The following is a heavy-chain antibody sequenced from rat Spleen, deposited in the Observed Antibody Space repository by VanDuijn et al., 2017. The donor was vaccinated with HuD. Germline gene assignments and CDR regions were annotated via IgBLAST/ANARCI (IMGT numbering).Heavy chain of an antibody. CDR3: ARHEDYSGLGY. CDR1: GFTFSNYY. Sequence: EVQLVASGGGLVQPGRSMKLSCAASGFTFSNYYMAWVRQAPTKGLEWVATISYDGSTTYYRDSVKGRLTIPRDNAKSTLYLQMDSLRSEDTATYYCARHEDYSGLGYWGQGVMVTVSS. D-gene: IGHD1-1*01. CDR2: ISYDGSTT. V-gene: IGHV5-25*01. J-gene: IGHJ2*01.